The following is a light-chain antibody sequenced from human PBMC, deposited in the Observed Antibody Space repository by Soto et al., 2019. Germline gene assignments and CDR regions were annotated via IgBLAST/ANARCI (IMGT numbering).Light chain of an antibody. V-gene: IGKV1-5*03. J-gene: IGKJ1*01. CDR2: KAS. Sequence: DIQMTQSPSTLPASVGDRVTITHLASQSISSSLAWYQQIPGKAPKLLIYKASSLQSGVPSRFSGTGSGPEFTLTISSLQPDDFATYYCQQYNSYSRTFGQGTKVDIK. CDR3: QQYNSYSRT. CDR1: QSISSS.